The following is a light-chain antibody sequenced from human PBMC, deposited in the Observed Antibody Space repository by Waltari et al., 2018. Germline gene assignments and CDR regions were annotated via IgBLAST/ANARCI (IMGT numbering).Light chain of an antibody. V-gene: IGKV1-39*01. J-gene: IGKJ4*01. Sequence: DIQMTQSPSSLSASVGARVTITCRPSQSILTYLNWYQQKPGKAPKVLISAVSTLQRGVPSRFSGSGSGTDFTLRISRVEAEDVGVYYCMQGIHLPLTFGGGTKVEMK. CDR2: AVS. CDR3: MQGIHLPLT. CDR1: QSILTY.